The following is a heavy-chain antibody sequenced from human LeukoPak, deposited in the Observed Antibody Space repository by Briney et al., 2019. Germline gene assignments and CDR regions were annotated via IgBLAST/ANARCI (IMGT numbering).Heavy chain of an antibody. J-gene: IGHJ4*02. CDR1: GFIFSSYS. Sequence: PGGSLRLSCAASGFIFSSYSMNWVRQAPGKGLEWVSYISSSSSTIYYADSVKGRFTISRDNAKNSLYLQMNSLRAEDTAVYYCAKFGFCSGGSCSWGFDYWGQGTLVTVSS. CDR3: AKFGFCSGGSCSWGFDY. D-gene: IGHD2-15*01. CDR2: ISSSSSTI. V-gene: IGHV3-48*01.